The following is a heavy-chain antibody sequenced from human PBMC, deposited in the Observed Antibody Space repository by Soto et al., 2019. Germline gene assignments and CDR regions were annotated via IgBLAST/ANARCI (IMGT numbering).Heavy chain of an antibody. J-gene: IGHJ4*02. CDR1: GYTFTSYG. CDR3: ARVPSYSSSSESFDY. V-gene: IGHV1-18*04. Sequence: GASVNVSCKASGYTFTSYGISWVRQAPGQGLEWMGWISAYNGNTNYAQKLQGRVTMTTDTSTSTAYMELRSLRSDDTAVYYCARVPSYSSSSESFDYWGQGTLVTVSS. D-gene: IGHD6-6*01. CDR2: ISAYNGNT.